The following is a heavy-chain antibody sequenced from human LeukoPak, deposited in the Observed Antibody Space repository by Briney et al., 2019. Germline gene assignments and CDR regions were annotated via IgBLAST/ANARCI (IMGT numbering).Heavy chain of an antibody. D-gene: IGHD1-26*01. J-gene: IGHJ4*02. CDR1: GGSISGSSYY. Sequence: SETLSLTCTVSGGSISGSSYYWGWIRQPPGKGLEWIGSIYYSGSTYYNPSLKSRVTISVDTSKNQFSLKLNSVTATDTAVYYCARDWELTYWGQGTLVTVSS. V-gene: IGHV4-39*02. CDR3: ARDWELTY. CDR2: IYYSGST.